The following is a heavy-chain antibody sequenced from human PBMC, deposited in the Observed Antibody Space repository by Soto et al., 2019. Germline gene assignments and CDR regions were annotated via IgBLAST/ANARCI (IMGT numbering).Heavy chain of an antibody. CDR1: GYTFTGYY. V-gene: IGHV1-2*04. J-gene: IGHJ6*02. CDR2: INPNSGGT. CDR3: ARDGSDVAAPGSDYGMDA. Sequence: ASVKVSCKASGYTFTGYYMHWVRQAPGQGLEWMGWINPNSGGTNYAQKFQGWVTMTRDTSISTAYMELSRLRSDDTAVYYCARDGSDVAAPGSDYGMDAWGQGTTVTVSS. D-gene: IGHD2-15*01.